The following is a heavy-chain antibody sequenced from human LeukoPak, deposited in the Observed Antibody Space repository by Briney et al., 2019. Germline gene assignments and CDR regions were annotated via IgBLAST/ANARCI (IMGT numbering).Heavy chain of an antibody. J-gene: IGHJ4*03. CDR2: INHRGDT. CDR3: ARGPTISETGYFDF. D-gene: IGHD1-1*01. CDR1: GESFSAYY. V-gene: IGHV4-34*01. Sequence: SETLSLTCAVYGESFSAYYWSWIRQSPGKGLEWIAEINHRGDTNYNPSVKSRVTISIDTSKNQFSLKVRSLTAAHTAVYYCARGPTISETGYFDFWGQGTLVTVSS.